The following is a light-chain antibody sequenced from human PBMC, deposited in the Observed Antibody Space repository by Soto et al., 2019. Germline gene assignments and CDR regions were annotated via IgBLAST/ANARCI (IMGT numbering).Light chain of an antibody. Sequence: QSVPTQPASVSGSPGQSITIPCSGTASDVRTHKPVSWYQQHPGKAPKLIIYEGTKRPSGVSDRFSASKSGNTASLTISGLQTEDEAHYYSCSYAGTWVFGGGTKLTVL. V-gene: IGLV2-23*01. J-gene: IGLJ3*02. CDR1: ASDVRTHKP. CDR2: EGT. CDR3: CSYAGTWV.